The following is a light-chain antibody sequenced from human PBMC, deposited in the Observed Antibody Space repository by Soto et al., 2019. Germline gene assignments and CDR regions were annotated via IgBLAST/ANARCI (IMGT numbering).Light chain of an antibody. CDR3: AAWDDRPSGRV. CDR2: NND. V-gene: IGLV1-47*02. J-gene: IGLJ3*02. Sequence: QSVLTQPPSASGTPGQRVTISCSGSSSNLGKNLVYWYQQLPGTAPKLLIYNNDQRPSGVPNRFSGSKSGTSASLAISGLRSEDDADYYCAAWDDRPSGRVFGGGTMMTVL. CDR1: SSNLGKNL.